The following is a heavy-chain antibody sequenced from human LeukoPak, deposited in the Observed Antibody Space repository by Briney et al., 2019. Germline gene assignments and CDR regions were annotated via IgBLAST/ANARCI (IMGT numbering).Heavy chain of an antibody. Sequence: SETLSLTCTVSGGSISSGDYYWSWIRQRPGKGLEWIGYIYYSGSTYYNPSLKSRVTISVGTSKNQFSLKLSSVTAADTAVYYCAAQYQLLSNWFDPWGQGTLVTVSS. V-gene: IGHV4-30-4*01. J-gene: IGHJ5*02. CDR3: AAQYQLLSNWFDP. D-gene: IGHD2-2*01. CDR2: IYYSGST. CDR1: GGSISSGDYY.